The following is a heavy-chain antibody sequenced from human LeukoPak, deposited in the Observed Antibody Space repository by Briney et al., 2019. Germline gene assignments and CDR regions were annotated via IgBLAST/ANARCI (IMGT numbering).Heavy chain of an antibody. Sequence: GASVKVSCKASGYTFTSYFLHWVRQAPGQGLEWMAMINPSGGSTHYPQKFQGRVTVTRDTSTSTVYMELSSLRREDTAVYFCARASLYDNFDYWGQGTLVTVSS. CDR2: INPSGGST. CDR1: GYTFTSYF. CDR3: ARASLYDNFDY. J-gene: IGHJ4*02. V-gene: IGHV1-46*01. D-gene: IGHD3-9*01.